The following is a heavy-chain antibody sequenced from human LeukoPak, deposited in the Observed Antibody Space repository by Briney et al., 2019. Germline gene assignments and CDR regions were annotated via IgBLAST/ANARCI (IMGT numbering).Heavy chain of an antibody. J-gene: IGHJ6*02. V-gene: IGHV4-39*01. D-gene: IGHD6-13*01. CDR3: AISRRGSSSLSSRSFYYYGMDV. Sequence: SETLSLTCTVSGGSISSSSYYWGWIRQPPGKGLEWIGSIYYSGSTYYNPSLKSRVTISVDTSKNQFSLKLSSVTAADTAVYYCAISRRGSSSLSSRSFYYYGMDVWGQGTTVTVSS. CDR1: GGSISSSSYY. CDR2: IYYSGST.